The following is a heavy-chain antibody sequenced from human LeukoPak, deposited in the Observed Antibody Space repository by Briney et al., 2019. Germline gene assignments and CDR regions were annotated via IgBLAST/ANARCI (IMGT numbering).Heavy chain of an antibody. Sequence: ASVKDSCKASGYTFIGYYMHWVRQAPGQGLEWVGRINPNSGGTNYAQKFQGRVTMTRDTSISTAYMELSRLRSDDTAVYYCARGGYCSSTSCYMRYYYYYMDVWGKGTTVTVSS. V-gene: IGHV1-2*06. CDR1: GYTFIGYY. CDR2: INPNSGGT. J-gene: IGHJ6*03. D-gene: IGHD2-2*02. CDR3: ARGGYCSSTSCYMRYYYYYMDV.